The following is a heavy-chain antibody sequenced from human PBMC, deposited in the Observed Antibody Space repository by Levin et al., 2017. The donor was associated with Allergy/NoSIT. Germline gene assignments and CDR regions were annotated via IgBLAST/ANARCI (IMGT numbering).Heavy chain of an antibody. CDR3: AREGVVTAYYFDY. Sequence: GESLKISCAASGFTFSSYAMHWVRQAPGKGLEWVAVISYDGSNKYYADSVKGRFTISRDNSKNTLYLQMNSLRAEDTAVYYCAREGVVTAYYFDYWGQGTLVTVSS. CDR1: GFTFSSYA. CDR2: ISYDGSNK. V-gene: IGHV3-30-3*01. J-gene: IGHJ4*02. D-gene: IGHD2-21*02.